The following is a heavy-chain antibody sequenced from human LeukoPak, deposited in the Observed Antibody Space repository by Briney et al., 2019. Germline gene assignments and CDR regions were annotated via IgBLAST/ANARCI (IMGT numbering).Heavy chain of an antibody. CDR1: GYSFTSYW. CDR3: ARIQYGSGSYYDAFDI. CDR2: IYPGDSDT. J-gene: IGHJ3*02. Sequence: GESLKISCKGSGYSFTSYWIGWVRQMPGKGLEWTGIIYPGDSDTRYSPSFQGQVTISADKSISTAYLQWSSLKASDTAMYYCARIQYGSGSYYDAFDIWGQGTMVTVSS. V-gene: IGHV5-51*01. D-gene: IGHD3-10*01.